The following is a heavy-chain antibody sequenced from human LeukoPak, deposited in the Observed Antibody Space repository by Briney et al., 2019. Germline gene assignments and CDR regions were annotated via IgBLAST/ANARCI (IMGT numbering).Heavy chain of an antibody. CDR2: IKEDGSEK. V-gene: IGHV3-7*01. Sequence: PGGSLRLSCAASGFTFSTYWMTWVRQAPGKGLEWVANIKEDGSEKYYVDSVKGRFTISRDNSKNTLYLQMNSLRAEDTAVYYCAKQWGPASGIAAHFDYWGQGTLVTVSS. J-gene: IGHJ4*02. D-gene: IGHD6-13*01. CDR1: GFTFSTYW. CDR3: AKQWGPASGIAAHFDY.